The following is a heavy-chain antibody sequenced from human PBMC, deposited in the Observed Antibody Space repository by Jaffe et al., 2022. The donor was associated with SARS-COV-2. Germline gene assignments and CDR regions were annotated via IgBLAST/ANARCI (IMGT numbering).Heavy chain of an antibody. CDR3: VRDSCGGSCYYYYYYGMDV. Sequence: QVQLVQSGAEVKKPGASVKVSCKASGYTFTFTGYYIHWVRQAPGQGLEWMGWINPNSGGTNYAQKFQGWVTMTRDTSISTVYMELSRLTSNDTAVYYCVRDSCGGSCYYYYYYGMDVWGQGTTVTVSS. J-gene: IGHJ6*02. D-gene: IGHD2-15*01. V-gene: IGHV1-2*04. CDR1: GYTFTFTGYY. CDR2: INPNSGGT.